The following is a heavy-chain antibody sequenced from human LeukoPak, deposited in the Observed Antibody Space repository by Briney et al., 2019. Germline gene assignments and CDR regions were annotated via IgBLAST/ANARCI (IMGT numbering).Heavy chain of an antibody. J-gene: IGHJ4*01. CDR2: LSGSGITT. CDR3: AKGIYSSGWSYFDY. Sequence: PGGSLRLSCAASGFTFSNSAMSWVRQAPGKGLEWVSTLSGSGITTYYADSVKGWFTISRDNSKNTLYLQMNSLRAEDTAVYYCAKGIYSSGWSYFDYWGHGTLVTVSS. D-gene: IGHD6-19*01. CDR1: GFTFSNSA. V-gene: IGHV3-23*01.